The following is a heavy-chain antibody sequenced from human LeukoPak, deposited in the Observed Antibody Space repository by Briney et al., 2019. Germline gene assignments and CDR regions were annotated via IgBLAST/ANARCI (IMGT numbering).Heavy chain of an antibody. D-gene: IGHD2-15*01. CDR2: IYHSGST. J-gene: IGHJ3*02. V-gene: IGHV4-38-2*01. Sequence: SETLSLTCAVSGYSTSSGYYWGWIRQPPGKGLEWIGSIYHSGSTYYNPSLKSRVIISVDTSKNQFSLKQSSVTAADTAVYYCVFGYCSGGSCYSANDAFDIWGQGTMVTVSS. CDR1: GYSTSSGYY. CDR3: VFGYCSGGSCYSANDAFDI.